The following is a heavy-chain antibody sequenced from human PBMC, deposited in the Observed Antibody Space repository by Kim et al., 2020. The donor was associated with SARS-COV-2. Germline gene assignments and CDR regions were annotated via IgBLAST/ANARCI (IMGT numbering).Heavy chain of an antibody. CDR3: ARDGRGVDQSPYYYGMDV. V-gene: IGHV3-21*01. CDR2: ISSSSSYI. CDR1: GFTFSSYS. D-gene: IGHD1-1*01. J-gene: IGHJ6*02. Sequence: GESLRLSCAASGFTFSSYSMNWVRQAPGKGLEWVSSISSSSSYIYYADSVKGRFTISRDNAKNSLYLQMNSLRAEDTAVYYCARDGRGVDQSPYYYGMDVWGQGTTVTVSS.